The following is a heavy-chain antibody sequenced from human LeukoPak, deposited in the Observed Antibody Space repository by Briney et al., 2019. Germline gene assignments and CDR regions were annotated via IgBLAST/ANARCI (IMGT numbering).Heavy chain of an antibody. Sequence: EGSLRLSCAASGFTFSSYSMNWVRQAPGKGLEWVSSISSSSSYIYYADSVKGRFTISRDNAKNSLYLQMNSLRAEDTAVYYCASACSGGSCYSRYYYYGMDVWGKGTTVTVSS. CDR2: ISSSSSYI. CDR1: GFTFSSYS. V-gene: IGHV3-21*01. CDR3: ASACSGGSCYSRYYYYGMDV. J-gene: IGHJ6*04. D-gene: IGHD2-15*01.